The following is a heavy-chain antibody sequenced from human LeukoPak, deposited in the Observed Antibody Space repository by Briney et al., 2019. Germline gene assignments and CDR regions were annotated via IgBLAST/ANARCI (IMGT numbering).Heavy chain of an antibody. CDR1: GGSFSGYY. D-gene: IGHD3-22*01. Sequence: SETLSLTCAVYGGSFSGYYWSWIRQPPGKGLEWIGEINHSGSTNYNPSLKSRVTISVDTSKSQFSLKLSSVTAADTAVYYCARGSANYYDSSGYYPFDYWGQGTLVTVSS. V-gene: IGHV4-34*01. J-gene: IGHJ4*02. CDR3: ARGSANYYDSSGYYPFDY. CDR2: INHSGST.